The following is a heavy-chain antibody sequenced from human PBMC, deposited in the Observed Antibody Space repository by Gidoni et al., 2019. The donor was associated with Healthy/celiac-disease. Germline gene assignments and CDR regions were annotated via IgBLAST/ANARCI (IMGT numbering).Heavy chain of an antibody. CDR2: IWYDGSNK. J-gene: IGHJ4*02. Sequence: QVQLVESGGGVVQHGRSLRLACAASGFTFSSYGMHWVRQAPGKGLEWVAVIWYDGSNKYYADSVKGRFTISSDNSKNTLYLQMNSLRAEDTAVYYCARDFATVPDYWGQGTLVTVSS. V-gene: IGHV3-33*01. CDR1: GFTFSSYG. D-gene: IGHD4-17*01. CDR3: ARDFATVPDY.